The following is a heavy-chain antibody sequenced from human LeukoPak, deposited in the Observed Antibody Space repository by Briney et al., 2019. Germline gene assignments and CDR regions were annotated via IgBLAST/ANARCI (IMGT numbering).Heavy chain of an antibody. CDR3: ARVRYGDYVACDY. V-gene: IGHV3-74*01. CDR2: INSDGSST. CDR1: GFTFSSYW. J-gene: IGHJ4*02. D-gene: IGHD4-17*01. Sequence: GGSLRLSCAASGFTFSSYWMHWVRQAPGKGLVWVSRINSDGSSTSYADSVKGRFTISRDNAKNTLYLQMNSLRAEDTAVYYCARVRYGDYVACDYWGQGTLVTVSS.